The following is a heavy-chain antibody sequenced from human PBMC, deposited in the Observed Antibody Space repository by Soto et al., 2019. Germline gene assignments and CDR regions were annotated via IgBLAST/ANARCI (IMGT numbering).Heavy chain of an antibody. CDR3: ARHGSGTYDY. V-gene: IGHV4-59*01. CDR2: IYYSGST. J-gene: IGHJ4*02. D-gene: IGHD1-26*01. CDR1: GGSISSYY. Sequence: PSETLSLTCTVSGGSISSYYWSWIRQPPGKGLEWIGYIYYSGSTNYNPSLESRVTMSVDTSKNQFSLRLSSVTAADTAVYYCARHGSGTYDYWGQGTLVTVSS.